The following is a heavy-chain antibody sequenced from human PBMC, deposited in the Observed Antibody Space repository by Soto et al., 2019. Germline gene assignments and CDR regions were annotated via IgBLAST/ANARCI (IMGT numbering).Heavy chain of an antibody. J-gene: IGHJ4*02. Sequence: PWGSLRLSCAASGFTFISYAMSCVRHAPFKWLEWVSAISGSGGSTYYADSVKGRFTISRDNANNSLYLQMNSLRAEDTATYYCVRDGLDYYDTERLYFDNWGQGTLVTVSS. D-gene: IGHD3-22*01. V-gene: IGHV3-23*01. CDR2: ISGSGGST. CDR3: VRDGLDYYDTERLYFDN. CDR1: GFTFISYA.